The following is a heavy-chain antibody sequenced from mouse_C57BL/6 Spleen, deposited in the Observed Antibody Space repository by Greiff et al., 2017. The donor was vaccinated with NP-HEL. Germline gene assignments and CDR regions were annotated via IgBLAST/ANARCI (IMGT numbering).Heavy chain of an antibody. Sequence: VQLQQSGPELVKPGASVKISCKASGYAFSSSWMNWVKQRPGKGLEWIGRIYPGDADTNYNGKFKGKATLTADKSSSTAYMQLSSLTSEDSAVYFCAGYDAMDYWGQGTSVTVSS. J-gene: IGHJ4*01. CDR1: GYAFSSSW. V-gene: IGHV1-82*01. CDR2: IYPGDADT. CDR3: AGYDAMDY.